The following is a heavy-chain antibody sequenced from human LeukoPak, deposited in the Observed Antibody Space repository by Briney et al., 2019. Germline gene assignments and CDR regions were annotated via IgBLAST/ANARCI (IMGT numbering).Heavy chain of an antibody. CDR2: ISYDGSNK. Sequence: PGGSLRLSCAASGFTFSSYAMSWVRQAPGKGLEWVAVISYDGSNKYYADSVKGRFTISRDNSKNTLYLQMNSLRAEDTAVYYCAKGGGGSYLRFDYWGQGTLVTVSS. D-gene: IGHD1-26*01. CDR3: AKGGGGSYLRFDY. CDR1: GFTFSSYA. J-gene: IGHJ4*02. V-gene: IGHV3-30*18.